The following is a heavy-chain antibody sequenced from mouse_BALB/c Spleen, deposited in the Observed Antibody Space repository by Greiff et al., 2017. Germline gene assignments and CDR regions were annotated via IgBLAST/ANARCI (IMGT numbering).Heavy chain of an antibody. CDR2: ISSGSSTT. J-gene: IGHJ2*01. CDR3: AREGYGTYEDY. CDR1: GFTFSSFG. D-gene: IGHD2-10*02. V-gene: IGHV5-17*02. Sequence: EVMLVESGGGLVQPGGSRKLSCAASGFTFSSFGMHWVRQAPEKGLEWVAYISSGSSTTYYADTVKGRFTISRDNPKNTLFLQMTSLRSEDTAMYDCAREGYGTYEDYWGQGTTLTVSS.